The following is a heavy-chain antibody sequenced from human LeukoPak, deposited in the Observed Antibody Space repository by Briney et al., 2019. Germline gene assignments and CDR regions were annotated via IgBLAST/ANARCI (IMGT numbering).Heavy chain of an antibody. V-gene: IGHV3-23*01. D-gene: IGHD4-17*01. Sequence: GGSLRLSCAGSGFTFRNYAMTWVRQAPGKGLEWVSSISGNSDRTYYADSVKGRFTISRDNSKNTVTMQMNSLRGEDTSVYACAKGHGDYVPAEYLQRWGQGTLVTVSS. J-gene: IGHJ1*01. CDR3: AKGHGDYVPAEYLQR. CDR2: ISGNSDRT. CDR1: GFTFRNYA.